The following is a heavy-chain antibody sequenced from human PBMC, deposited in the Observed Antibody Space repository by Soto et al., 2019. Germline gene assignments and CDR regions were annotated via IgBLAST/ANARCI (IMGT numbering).Heavy chain of an antibody. CDR3: ASLTPGQANWSDS. J-gene: IGHJ5*01. CDR2: IFYSGST. CDR1: GGSMSSYY. V-gene: IGHV4-59*08. Sequence: SETLSLTCTVSGGSMSSYYWSWIRQPPGKGLEWIGYIFYSGSTTYNPSLKSRVTMSFDTSKNQFSLKLSSVTAADTAVYYCASLTPGQANWSDSWGQGTLVTVSS.